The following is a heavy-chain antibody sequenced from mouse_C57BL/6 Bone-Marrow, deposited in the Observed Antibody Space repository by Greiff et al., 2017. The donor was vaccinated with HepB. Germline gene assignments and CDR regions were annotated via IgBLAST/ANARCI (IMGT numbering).Heavy chain of an antibody. CDR3: AREEVTTVDYYAMDY. CDR1: GYTFTSYG. CDR2: IYPRSGNT. D-gene: IGHD1-1*01. Sequence: VQLQESGAELARPGASVKLSCKASGYTFTSYGISWVKQRTGQGLEWIGEIYPRSGNTYYNEKFKGKATLTADKSSSTAYMELRSLTSEDSAVYFWAREEVTTVDYYAMDYWGQGTSVTVSS. J-gene: IGHJ4*01. V-gene: IGHV1-81*01.